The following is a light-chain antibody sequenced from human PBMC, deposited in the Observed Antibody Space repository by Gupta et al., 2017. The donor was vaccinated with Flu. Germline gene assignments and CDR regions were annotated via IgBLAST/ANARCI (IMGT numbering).Light chain of an antibody. CDR2: KAS. CDR3: MHSTRWPWT. V-gene: IGKV2-30*01. CDR1: ESLVYSDGDSY. J-gene: IGKJ1*01. Sequence: EAVMTQSPLYLPVTLGQPASISCRSSESLVYSDGDSYVSWFHQRPGQSPRRLIYKASNRDSGVPDRISGSGSGTDFTLKISRVDAEDVGVYYCMHSTRWPWTFGQGTKVEI.